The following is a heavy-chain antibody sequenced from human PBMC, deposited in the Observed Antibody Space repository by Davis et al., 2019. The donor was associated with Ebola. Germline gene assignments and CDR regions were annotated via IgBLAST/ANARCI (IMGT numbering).Heavy chain of an antibody. CDR3: AREMPHFGGDCHDL. V-gene: IGHV3-48*03. D-gene: IGHD2-21*01. CDR2: IYSGTNT. CDR1: GFTFSNYE. Sequence: GESLKISCAASGFTFSNYEMNWVRQAPGKGLEWVSYIYSGTNTYYADSVKGRFTMSRDNAKNLLYLHMDSLRAEDTAVYYCAREMPHFGGDCHDLWGQGTLVTVSS. J-gene: IGHJ5*02.